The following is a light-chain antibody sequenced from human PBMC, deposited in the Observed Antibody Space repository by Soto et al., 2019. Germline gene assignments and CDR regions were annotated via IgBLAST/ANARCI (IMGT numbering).Light chain of an antibody. CDR3: QSYDSSLSSVL. V-gene: IGLV1-40*01. Sequence: QSVLTQPPSVSGAPGQRVTISCTGSSSNIGAGYDVHWYQQLPGTAPKLLIYRNNNRPSGVPGRFSGSRSGTSASLAITGLQAEDEADYYCQSYDSSLSSVLFGGGTKLTVL. CDR1: SSNIGAGYD. CDR2: RNN. J-gene: IGLJ2*01.